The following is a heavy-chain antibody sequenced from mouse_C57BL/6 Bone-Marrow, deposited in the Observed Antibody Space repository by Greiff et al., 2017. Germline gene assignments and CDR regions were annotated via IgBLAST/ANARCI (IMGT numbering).Heavy chain of an antibody. D-gene: IGHD1-1*01. Sequence: EVKLQESGPELVKPGASVKISCTASGYSFTDYNMNWVKQSNGKSLEWIGVINPNYGTTSYNQKFKGKATLTVDQSSSTAYMQLNRLTSEDSAVYYCARGYYYGYAMDYWGQGTSVTVSS. J-gene: IGHJ4*01. CDR3: ARGYYYGYAMDY. V-gene: IGHV1-39*01. CDR1: GYSFTDYN. CDR2: INPNYGTT.